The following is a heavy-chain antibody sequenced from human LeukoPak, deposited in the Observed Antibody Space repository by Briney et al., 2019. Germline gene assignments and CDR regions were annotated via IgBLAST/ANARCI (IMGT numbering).Heavy chain of an antibody. D-gene: IGHD3-10*01. CDR2: ISAYNGNT. Sequence: ASVKVSCKASGYTFTIFGISWVRQAPGQGLEWMGWISAYNGNTNYAQRLQGRVTMTTDTSTTTVYMELRSLRSDDTAVYYCARLDGGFYYFDYWGQGTLVTVSS. CDR3: ARLDGGFYYFDY. J-gene: IGHJ4*02. CDR1: GYTFTIFG. V-gene: IGHV1-18*01.